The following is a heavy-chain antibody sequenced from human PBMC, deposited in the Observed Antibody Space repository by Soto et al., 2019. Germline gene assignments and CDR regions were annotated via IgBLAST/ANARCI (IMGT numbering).Heavy chain of an antibody. V-gene: IGHV4-30-2*01. CDR2: IYHSGST. D-gene: IGHD6-13*01. Sequence: PSETLSLTCAVSSGSISRGGYSWSWIRQPPGKGLEWIGYIYHSGSTYYNPSLKSRVTISVDRSKNQFSLKLSSVTAADTAVYYCARRGSSSWYGYWGQGTLVTVSS. J-gene: IGHJ4*02. CDR3: ARRGSSSWYGY. CDR1: SGSISRGGYS.